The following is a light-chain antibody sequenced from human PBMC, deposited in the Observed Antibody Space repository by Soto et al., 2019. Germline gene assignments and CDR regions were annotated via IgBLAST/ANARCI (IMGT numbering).Light chain of an antibody. CDR2: SNN. CDR3: AAWDDSLNAPYV. V-gene: IGLV1-44*01. Sequence: QSVLTQPPSASRTPVQRGTITCSGSSSKIGSNTVNWYQQLPGTAPKLLIYSNNQRPSGVPDRFSGSKSGTSASLAISGLQSKDEADYYCAAWDDSLNAPYVFGTGTKVTVL. CDR1: SSKIGSNT. J-gene: IGLJ1*01.